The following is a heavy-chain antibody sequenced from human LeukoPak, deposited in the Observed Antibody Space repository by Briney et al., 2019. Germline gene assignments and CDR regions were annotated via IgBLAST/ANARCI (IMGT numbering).Heavy chain of an antibody. CDR1: GFTFNRNN. CDR3: ARETILAVAGDF. CDR2: ISSTSITM. J-gene: IGHJ4*02. V-gene: IGHV3-48*01. Sequence: SGGSLRLSCAASGFTFNRNNMNWVRQAPGKGLEWVSYISSTSITMYYADSVKGRFTISRDNAKNSLYLQMHSLRADDTAVYYCARETILAVAGDFWGQGTLVTVSS. D-gene: IGHD6-19*01.